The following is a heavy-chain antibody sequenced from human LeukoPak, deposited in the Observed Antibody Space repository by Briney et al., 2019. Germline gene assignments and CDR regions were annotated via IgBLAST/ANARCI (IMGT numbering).Heavy chain of an antibody. V-gene: IGHV3-7*04. D-gene: IGHD5/OR15-5a*01. Sequence: GGSLRLPCAASGFTFSSYWMSWVRQAPGKGLEWVANIKQDGSEKYYVDSVKGRFTISRDNAKNSLYLQMNSLRAEDTAVYYCARVSTYQYFQHWGQGTLVTVSS. CDR1: GFTFSSYW. CDR2: IKQDGSEK. CDR3: ARVSTYQYFQH. J-gene: IGHJ1*01.